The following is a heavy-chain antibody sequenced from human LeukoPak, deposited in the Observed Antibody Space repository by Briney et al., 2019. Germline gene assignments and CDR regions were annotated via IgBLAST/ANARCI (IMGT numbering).Heavy chain of an antibody. CDR2: IKPDGGEK. D-gene: IGHD3-3*01. CDR1: GFTFSSYM. V-gene: IGHV3-7*01. J-gene: IGHJ4*02. Sequence: GGSLRLSCAASGFTFSSYMMTWVRQAPGKGLAWVANIKPDGGEKFYVDSVRGRFTISRDNAKNSLYLQMNSLRAEDTAVYFCARGSLWSGILEYWVQGTLVIVSS. CDR3: ARGSLWSGILEY.